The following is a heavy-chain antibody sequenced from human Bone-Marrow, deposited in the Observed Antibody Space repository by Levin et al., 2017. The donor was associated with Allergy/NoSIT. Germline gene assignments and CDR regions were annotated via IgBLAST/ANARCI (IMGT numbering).Heavy chain of an antibody. Sequence: GGSLRLSCAASGFTFNNYAMSWVRQAPGRGLEWVSAITNGISTFYADSVKGRFTISRDNSKNTLYLQMNSLRAEDTAVYYCVQNSGWYPEYFQNWGQGTLVTVSS. V-gene: IGHV3-23*01. CDR2: ITNGIST. CDR1: GFTFNNYA. J-gene: IGHJ1*01. D-gene: IGHD6-19*01. CDR3: VQNSGWYPEYFQN.